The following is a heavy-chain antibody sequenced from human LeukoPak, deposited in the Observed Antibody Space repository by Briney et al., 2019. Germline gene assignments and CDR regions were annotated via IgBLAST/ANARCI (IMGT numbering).Heavy chain of an antibody. D-gene: IGHD5-18*01. Sequence: GGSLRLSCAASGFTFDNHGMNWVRQAPGKGLEWVSGINWNGGSTFYADSVKGRFTISRDNAKNALYLQMNSLTAEDTALYHCARDRSYGSFDFWGQGTLVTVSS. CDR1: GFTFDNHG. V-gene: IGHV3-20*01. CDR2: INWNGGST. CDR3: ARDRSYGSFDF. J-gene: IGHJ4*02.